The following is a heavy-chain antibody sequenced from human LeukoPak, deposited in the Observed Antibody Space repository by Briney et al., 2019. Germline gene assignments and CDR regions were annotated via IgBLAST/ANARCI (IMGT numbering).Heavy chain of an antibody. CDR1: GFSFNNSW. CDR2: IKEDSSEK. D-gene: IGHD1-26*01. CDR3: ATRQWELHWGFW. J-gene: IGHJ4*02. V-gene: IGHV3-7*01. Sequence: GGSLRLSCVGSGFSFNNSWMSWVRQAPGKGPEWVANIKEDSSEKSYVDSVKGRFSISRDNAKRSVYLQMNSLRAEDTALYYCATRQWELHWGFWWGQGTLVTVSS.